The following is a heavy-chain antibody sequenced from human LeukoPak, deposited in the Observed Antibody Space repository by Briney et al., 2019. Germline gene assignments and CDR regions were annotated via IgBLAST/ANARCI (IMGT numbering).Heavy chain of an antibody. CDR2: IDYSGST. CDR1: GASISSSSHY. Sequence: SETLSLTCTVSGASISSSSHYWGWIRQPPGKGLEWIGSIDYSGSTNYNPSLKSRVTISVDTSKNQFSLRLSSVTAADTAVYYCARVEGVYSSSWYVDYWGQGTLVTVSS. D-gene: IGHD6-13*01. J-gene: IGHJ4*02. V-gene: IGHV4-39*01. CDR3: ARVEGVYSSSWYVDY.